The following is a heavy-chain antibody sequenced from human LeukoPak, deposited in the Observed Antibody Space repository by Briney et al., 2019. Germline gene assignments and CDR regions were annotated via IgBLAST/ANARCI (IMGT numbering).Heavy chain of an antibody. D-gene: IGHD5-24*01. CDR3: ARGGEMARGYYFDY. CDR2: IIPIFGTA. J-gene: IGHJ4*02. V-gene: IGHV1-69*06. CDR1: GYTFTSYY. Sequence: ASVKVSCKASGYTFTSYYMHWVRQAPGQGLEWMGGIIPIFGTANYAQKFQGRVTITADKSTSTAYMELSSLRSEDTAVYYCARGGEMARGYYFDYWGQGTLVTVSS.